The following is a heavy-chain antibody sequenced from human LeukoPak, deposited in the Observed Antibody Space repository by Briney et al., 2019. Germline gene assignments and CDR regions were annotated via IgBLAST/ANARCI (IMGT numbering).Heavy chain of an antibody. CDR3: ARDPYDSSGLYYDY. CDR2: IYYSGST. CDR1: GGSISSSSYY. J-gene: IGHJ4*02. V-gene: IGHV4-39*07. Sequence: SETLSLTCTVSGGSISSSSYYWGWIRQPPGKGLEWIGSIYYSGSTYYNPSLKSRVTISVDTSKNQFSLKLSSVTAADTAVYYCARDPYDSSGLYYDYWGQGTLVTVSS. D-gene: IGHD3-22*01.